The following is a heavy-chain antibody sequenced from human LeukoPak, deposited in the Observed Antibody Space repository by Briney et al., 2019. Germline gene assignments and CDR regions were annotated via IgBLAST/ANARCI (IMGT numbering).Heavy chain of an antibody. Sequence: RGSLRLSCAASGFTFSSYSMNWVRQAPGKGLEWVSSISSSSSYIYYADSVKGRFTISRDNAKNSLYLQMNSLRAEDTAVYYCARDKYNTVTGFDYWGQGTLVTVSS. V-gene: IGHV3-21*01. CDR3: ARDKYNTVTGFDY. D-gene: IGHD1-1*01. CDR2: ISSSSSYI. J-gene: IGHJ4*02. CDR1: GFTFSSYS.